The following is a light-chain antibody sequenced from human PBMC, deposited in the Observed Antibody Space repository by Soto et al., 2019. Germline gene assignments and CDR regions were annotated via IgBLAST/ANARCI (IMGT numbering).Light chain of an antibody. V-gene: IGLV1-44*01. CDR2: SNN. CDR1: SSNIGSTT. Sequence: QSVLTQPPSASGTPGQRVTISCSGSSSNIGSTTVNWYQQLPGTAPKLLIYSNNQRPSGVPDRFSGSKSGTSASLAISGLQSEDEADYYCAAWDDSLNGSWVFGGGTQLTVL. J-gene: IGLJ3*02. CDR3: AAWDDSLNGSWV.